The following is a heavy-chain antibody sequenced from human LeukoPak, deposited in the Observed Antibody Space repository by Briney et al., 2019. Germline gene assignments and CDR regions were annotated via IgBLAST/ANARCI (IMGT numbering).Heavy chain of an antibody. CDR3: ARDRGDYAGFDDY. Sequence: GGSLRLSCAASGLSFSSFEMTWVRQAPGKGLEWVSYISGSGGDIFYADSVKGRFTISRDNAKNSLYLQMNSLRAEDTAVYYCARDRGDYAGFDDYWGQGTLVTVSS. D-gene: IGHD4-17*01. CDR2: ISGSGGDI. J-gene: IGHJ4*02. CDR1: GLSFSSFE. V-gene: IGHV3-48*03.